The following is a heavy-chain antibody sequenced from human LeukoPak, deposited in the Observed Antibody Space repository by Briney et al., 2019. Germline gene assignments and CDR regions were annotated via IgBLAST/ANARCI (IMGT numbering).Heavy chain of an antibody. Sequence: SVKVSCKASGGTFSSYAISWVRRAPGQGLEWMGGIIPIFGTANYAQKFQGRVTITADESTSTAYMELSSLRSEDTAVYYCARARLPGIAVAGTGTANYWGQGTLVTVSS. V-gene: IGHV1-69*01. CDR3: ARARLPGIAVAGTGTANY. CDR1: GGTFSSYA. J-gene: IGHJ4*02. CDR2: IIPIFGTA. D-gene: IGHD6-19*01.